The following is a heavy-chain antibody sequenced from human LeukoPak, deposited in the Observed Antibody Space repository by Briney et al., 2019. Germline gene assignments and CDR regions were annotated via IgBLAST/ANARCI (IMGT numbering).Heavy chain of an antibody. D-gene: IGHD2-2*01. CDR2: IYTSGST. J-gene: IGHJ5*02. CDR1: GGSISSYY. V-gene: IGHV4-4*07. CDR3: ARDIVPAADNWFDP. Sequence: SETLSLTCTVSGGSISSYYWSWIRQPAGKGLEWIGRIYTSGSTNYNPSLKSRVTMSVDTSKNQFSLKLSSVTAADTAVYYCARDIVPAADNWFDPWGQGTLVTVSS.